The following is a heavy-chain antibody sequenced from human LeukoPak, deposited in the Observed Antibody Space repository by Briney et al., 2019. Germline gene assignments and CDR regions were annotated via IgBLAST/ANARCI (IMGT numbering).Heavy chain of an antibody. V-gene: IGHV4-39*01. CDR3: ARLTAGTHFDY. CDR2: IYYSGST. Sequence: SETLSLTCTVSGGSISSSSYYWGWVRQPPGKGLEWIGSIYYSGSTYYNPSLKSRVTISVDTSKNQFSLKLSSVTAADTAVYYCARLTAGTHFDYWGQGTLVTVSS. CDR1: GGSISSSSYY. J-gene: IGHJ4*02.